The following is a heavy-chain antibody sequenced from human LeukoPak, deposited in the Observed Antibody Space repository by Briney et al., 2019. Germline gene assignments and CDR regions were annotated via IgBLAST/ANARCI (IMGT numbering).Heavy chain of an antibody. CDR1: GGSISSYY. J-gene: IGHJ5*01. Sequence: SETLSLTCTVSGGSISSYYCNWIRQPPGKGLEWIGYISYTGNTNYNPSLKSRVTISVDTSKHQFSLKLSSMTVADTAVYYCARGLNWFDYWGPGTLVTVSS. D-gene: IGHD3-16*01. V-gene: IGHV4-59*01. CDR2: ISYTGNT. CDR3: ARGLNWFDY.